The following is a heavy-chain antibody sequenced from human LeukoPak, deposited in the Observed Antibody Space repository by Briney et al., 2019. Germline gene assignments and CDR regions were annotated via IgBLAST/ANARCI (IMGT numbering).Heavy chain of an antibody. D-gene: IGHD4-23*01. CDR3: ARDGDGGNSDY. J-gene: IGHJ4*02. CDR1: GGTXSSYA. V-gene: IGHV1-69*04. Sequence: SVKVSCKASGGTXSSYAISGVRQAPGQGLEWMGRIIPILGIANYAQKFQGRVTITADKSTSTAYMELSSLRSEDTAVYYCARDGDGGNSDYWGQGTLVTVSS. CDR2: IIPILGIA.